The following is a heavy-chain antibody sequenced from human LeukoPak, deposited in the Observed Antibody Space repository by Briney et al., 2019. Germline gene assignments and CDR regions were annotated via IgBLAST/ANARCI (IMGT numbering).Heavy chain of an antibody. CDR1: GFTLSSNY. CDR3: AREEGDGYSYYFDY. CDR2: IYSGGST. V-gene: IGHV3-66*01. Sequence: GGSLRLSCAASGFTLSSNYMSWVRQAPGKGLEWVSVIYSGGSTYYADSVKGRFTISRDNSKNTLYLQMNSLRAEDTAVYYCAREEGDGYSYYFDYWGQGTLVTVSS. D-gene: IGHD5-24*01. J-gene: IGHJ4*02.